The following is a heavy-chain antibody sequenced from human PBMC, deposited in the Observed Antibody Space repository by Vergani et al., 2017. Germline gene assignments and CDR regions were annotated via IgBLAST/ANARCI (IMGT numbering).Heavy chain of an antibody. Sequence: QVQLQQWGAGLLKPSETLSLTCAVYGGSFSGYYWSWIRQPAGKGLEWIGRIYTSGSTNYNPSLKSRVTISVDTSKNQFSLKLSSVTAADTAVYYCARETYYYDSSGNRDAFDIWGQGTMVTVSS. CDR3: ARETYYYDSSGNRDAFDI. CDR1: GGSFSGYY. D-gene: IGHD3-22*01. V-gene: IGHV4-59*10. CDR2: IYTSGST. J-gene: IGHJ3*02.